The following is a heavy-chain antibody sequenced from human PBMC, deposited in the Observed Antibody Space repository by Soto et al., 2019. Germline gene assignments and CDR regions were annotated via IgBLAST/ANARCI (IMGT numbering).Heavy chain of an antibody. CDR2: FYYSATT. Sequence: SETLSLTCAVSGGSISSYYWSWIRQPPGKGLEWIGYFYYSATTNYNPSLKSRVTISVAASKNQFSLKLSSVTAADTAVYYCARDHAYSAYWAFDYWGQGALVTVPS. J-gene: IGHJ4*02. D-gene: IGHD3-16*01. CDR1: GGSISSYY. CDR3: ARDHAYSAYWAFDY. V-gene: IGHV4-59*01.